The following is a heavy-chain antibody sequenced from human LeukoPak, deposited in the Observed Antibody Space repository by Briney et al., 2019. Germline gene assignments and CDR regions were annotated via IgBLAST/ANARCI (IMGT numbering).Heavy chain of an antibody. Sequence: GGSLRLSCAASGFTFSNYAMSCVRQAPRKGLEWVSASSGSGGSTHYADSVKGRFTISRDNSKNTLYLQMNSLRAGDTAVYYCAKLACLYYSDYWGQGTLVTVSS. J-gene: IGHJ4*02. CDR3: AKLACLYYSDY. V-gene: IGHV3-23*01. CDR1: GFTFSNYA. D-gene: IGHD3-16*01. CDR2: SSGSGGST.